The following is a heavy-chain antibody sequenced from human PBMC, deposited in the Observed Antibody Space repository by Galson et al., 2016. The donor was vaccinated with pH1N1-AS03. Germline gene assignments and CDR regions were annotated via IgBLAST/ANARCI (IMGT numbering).Heavy chain of an antibody. J-gene: IGHJ4*02. Sequence: SLRLSCAASGFAFSDYTMHWVRQAPGKGLEWVAVTSYNGRNKYYTDSVQGRFSISRDNSKNTLHLQMISLRDEDTAVYFCARSPSSAWHNFDYCGQGALVVVST. V-gene: IGHV3-30-3*02. CDR2: TSYNGRNK. D-gene: IGHD6-19*01. CDR1: GFAFSDYT. CDR3: ARSPSSAWHNFDY.